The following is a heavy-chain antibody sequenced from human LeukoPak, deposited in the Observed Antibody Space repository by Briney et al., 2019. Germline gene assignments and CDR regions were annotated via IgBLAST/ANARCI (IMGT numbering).Heavy chain of an antibody. CDR3: ARSSGKGSGDYYYHYMDV. CDR1: GASISSYY. Sequence: PSETLSLTCTVSGASISSYYWSWIRQPPGKGLEWLGYIHYSGSTTYNPSLKSRVTISVDTSKNQFSLKLSSVTAADTAVDYCARSSGKGSGDYYYHYMDVWGRGTTVTISS. D-gene: IGHD3-3*01. V-gene: IGHV4-59*01. J-gene: IGHJ6*03. CDR2: IHYSGST.